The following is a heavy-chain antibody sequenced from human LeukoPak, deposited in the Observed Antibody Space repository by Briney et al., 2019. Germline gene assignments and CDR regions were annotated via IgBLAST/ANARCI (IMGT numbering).Heavy chain of an antibody. J-gene: IGHJ4*02. D-gene: IGHD6-19*01. CDR1: GGSISSYY. CDR2: IYTSGST. Sequence: PSETLSLTCTVSGGSISSYYWSWIRQPAGKGLEWIGRIYTSGSTNYNPSLKSRVTMSVDTSKNQFSLKLSSVTAADTAVYYCARAGGRHSSGWYYFDYWGQGTLVTVSS. CDR3: ARAGGRHSSGWYYFDY. V-gene: IGHV4-4*07.